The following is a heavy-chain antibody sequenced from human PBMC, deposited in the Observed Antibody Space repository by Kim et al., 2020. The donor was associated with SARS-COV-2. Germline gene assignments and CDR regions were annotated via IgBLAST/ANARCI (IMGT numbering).Heavy chain of an antibody. D-gene: IGHD3-10*01. Sequence: SETLSLTCTVSGGSISSGGYYWSWIRQHPGKGLEWIGYIYYSGSTYYNPSLKSRVTISVDTSKNQFSLKLSSVTAADTAVYYCARVNFGRYYGSGSFASYYYCGMDVWGQGTTVTVSS. CDR1: GGSISSGGYY. CDR3: ARVNFGRYYGSGSFASYYYCGMDV. J-gene: IGHJ6*02. CDR2: IYYSGST. V-gene: IGHV4-31*03.